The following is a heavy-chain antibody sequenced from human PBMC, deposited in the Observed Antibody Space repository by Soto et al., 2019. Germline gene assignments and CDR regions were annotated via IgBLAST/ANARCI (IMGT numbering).Heavy chain of an antibody. V-gene: IGHV3-48*02. CDR1: GFTFSSYS. D-gene: IGHD3-22*01. CDR2: ISSSSSTI. J-gene: IGHJ4*02. Sequence: HPVGSLRLSCAASGFTFSSYSMNWVRQAPGKGLEWVSYISSSSSTIYYVDSVKGRFTISRDNAKNSLYLQMNSLRDEDTAVYYCARDPVTMIVVVPSSGWGQGTLVTVPQ. CDR3: ARDPVTMIVVVPSSG.